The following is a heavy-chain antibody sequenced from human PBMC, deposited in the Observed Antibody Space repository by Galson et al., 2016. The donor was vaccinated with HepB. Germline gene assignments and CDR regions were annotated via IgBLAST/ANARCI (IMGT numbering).Heavy chain of an antibody. J-gene: IGHJ4*02. Sequence: SVKVSCKASGYTLSNYAIIWVRQAPGQGLEWVGWISGYNGNTKYAEKLQGRLTLTTDTSTSTAYMELRSLRPDDTANYYCARGNWNDEGGFDYWGQGTLVTVSS. CDR3: ARGNWNDEGGFDY. CDR1: GYTLSNYA. D-gene: IGHD1-1*01. V-gene: IGHV1-18*04. CDR2: ISGYNGNT.